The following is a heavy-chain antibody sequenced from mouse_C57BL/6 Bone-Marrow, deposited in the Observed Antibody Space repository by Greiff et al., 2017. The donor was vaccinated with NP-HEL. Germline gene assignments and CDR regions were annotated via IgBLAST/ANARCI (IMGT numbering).Heavy chain of an antibody. D-gene: IGHD1-1*01. CDR1: GYTFTSYW. CDR3: ARIELRYFDY. Sequence: QVQLQQPGAELVKPGASVKLSCKASGYTFTSYWMHWVKQRPGQGLEWIGMIHPNSGSTNYNEKFKSKATLTVDKSSSTAYMQRSSLTSEDSAVYYCARIELRYFDYWGQGTTLTVSS. J-gene: IGHJ2*01. CDR2: IHPNSGST. V-gene: IGHV1-64*01.